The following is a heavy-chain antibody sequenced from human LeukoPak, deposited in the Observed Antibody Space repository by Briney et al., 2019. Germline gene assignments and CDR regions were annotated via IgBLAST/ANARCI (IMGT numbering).Heavy chain of an antibody. CDR1: GFTFSRYE. Sequence: GSLRLSCPASGFTFSRYEMNWIRQPPGKGLEWIGYIYYSGSTNYNPSLKSRVTISVDTSKNQFSLKLSSVTAADTAVYYCARETSQKGAHYMDVWGKGTTVTISS. V-gene: IGHV4-59*01. J-gene: IGHJ6*03. D-gene: IGHD3-16*01. CDR3: ARETSQKGAHYMDV. CDR2: IYYSGST.